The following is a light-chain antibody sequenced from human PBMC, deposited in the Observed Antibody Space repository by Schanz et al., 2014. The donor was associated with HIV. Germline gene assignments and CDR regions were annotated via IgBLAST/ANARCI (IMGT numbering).Light chain of an antibody. CDR1: QSVSSN. V-gene: IGKV3D-15*01. Sequence: EIVMTQSPATLSVSPGERATLSCRASQSVSSNLAWYQQNPGQAPRLLIYDASNRATGVPARFSGSGSGTEFTLTISSLQSEDFAVYYCQQYGNWPPYTFGQGTKLEIK. CDR2: DAS. J-gene: IGKJ2*01. CDR3: QQYGNWPPYT.